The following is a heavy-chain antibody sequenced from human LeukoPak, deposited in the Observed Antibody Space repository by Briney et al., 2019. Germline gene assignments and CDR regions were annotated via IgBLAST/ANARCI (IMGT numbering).Heavy chain of an antibody. Sequence: GASVKVSCTASGYIFITYYIHWVRQAPGQGLEWVGWIDPDTGGTNYAQKFQGRVTLTRDTSISTAYMELSRLRSDDTAVYFCVRGVYGGDVWGKETSVTISS. CDR2: IDPDTGGT. CDR1: GYIFITYY. CDR3: VRGVYGGDV. V-gene: IGHV1-2*02. D-gene: IGHD5/OR15-5a*01. J-gene: IGHJ6*04.